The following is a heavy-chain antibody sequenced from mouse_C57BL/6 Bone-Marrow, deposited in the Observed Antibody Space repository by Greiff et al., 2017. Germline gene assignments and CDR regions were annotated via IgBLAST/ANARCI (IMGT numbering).Heavy chain of an antibody. CDR2: IDPENGDT. V-gene: IGHV14-4*01. CDR1: GFNIKDDY. CDR3: TTLRRGYWYFDV. Sequence: EVQLVESGAELVRPGASVKLSCTASGFNIKDDYMHWVKQRPEQGLEWIGWIDPENGDTEYASKVQGKATITADTSSTTAYLQLSSLTSEDTAVYYCTTLRRGYWYFDVWGTGTTVTVSS. D-gene: IGHD2-12*01. J-gene: IGHJ1*03.